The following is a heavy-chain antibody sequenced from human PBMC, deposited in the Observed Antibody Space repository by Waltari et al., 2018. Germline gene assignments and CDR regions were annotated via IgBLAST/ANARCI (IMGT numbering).Heavy chain of an antibody. CDR3: ARDLSYYDFWSGPNWFDP. CDR2: ISAYNGNT. V-gene: IGHV1-18*01. Sequence: QVQLVQSGAEVKKPGASVKVSCKASGYTFTSYGISWVRQAPGQGLEWMGWISAYNGNTNYAQKLQGRVTMTTDTSTSTAYMELRSLRSDDTAVYCCARDLSYYDFWSGPNWFDPWGQGTLVTVSS. J-gene: IGHJ5*02. D-gene: IGHD3-3*01. CDR1: GYTFTSYG.